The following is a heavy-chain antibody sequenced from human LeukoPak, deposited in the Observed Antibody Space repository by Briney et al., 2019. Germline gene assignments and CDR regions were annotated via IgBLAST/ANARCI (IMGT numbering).Heavy chain of an antibody. J-gene: IGHJ4*02. CDR1: GGSISGYH. V-gene: IGHV4-59*01. CDR3: PRRTYDILTGYSRDYFDH. D-gene: IGHD3-9*01. CDR2: IYYSGSSGST. Sequence: SETLSLTCSVSGGSISGYHWSWIRQPPGKGLEWIGHIYYSGSSGSTFYNASLKSRVTISVDTSKNQFSLKLSSVAAADTAVYYCPRRTYDILTGYSRDYFDHWGQGTLVTVSS.